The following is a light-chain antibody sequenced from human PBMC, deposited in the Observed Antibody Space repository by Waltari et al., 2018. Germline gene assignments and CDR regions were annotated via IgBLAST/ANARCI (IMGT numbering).Light chain of an antibody. CDR1: NDNIGSQG. J-gene: IGLJ3*02. Sequence: QAGLTQPPSVSVALRQTATLTCSGKNDNIGSQGAAWLQHRPGHPPILLSFRSKNRPAGILERVSASRVGNLASLTISGLLPDDEADYYCSSWDNSLNVVLFGGGTRLTVL. CDR2: RSK. CDR3: SSWDNSLNVVL. V-gene: IGLV10-54*04.